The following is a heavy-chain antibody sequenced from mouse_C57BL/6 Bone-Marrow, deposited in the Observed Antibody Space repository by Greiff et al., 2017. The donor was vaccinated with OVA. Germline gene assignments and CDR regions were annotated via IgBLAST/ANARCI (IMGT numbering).Heavy chain of an antibody. J-gene: IGHJ2*01. D-gene: IGHD2-4*01. Sequence: VQGVESGAELVRPGASVTLSCKASGYTFTDYEMHWVKQTPVHGLEWIGAIDPETGGTAYNQKFKGKAILTADKSSSTAYMQFSSLTSEDSAIYYCARMDDYFDYWGQGTTLTVSS. CDR3: ARMDDYFDY. CDR1: GYTFTDYE. V-gene: IGHV1-15*01. CDR2: IDPETGGT.